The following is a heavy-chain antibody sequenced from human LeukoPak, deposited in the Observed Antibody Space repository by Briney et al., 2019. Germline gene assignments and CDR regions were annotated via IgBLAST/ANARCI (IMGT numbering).Heavy chain of an antibody. V-gene: IGHV1-46*01. CDR1: GYTFTSYY. D-gene: IGHD3-3*02. Sequence: ASVTVSCKASGYTFTSYYMHRVRQAPGQGLEGMGIINPSGGSTSYAQKFQGRVTMTRDMSTSTVYMELSSLRSEDTAVYYCARDLNHLSNVDYWGQGTLVTVSS. CDR3: ARDLNHLSNVDY. J-gene: IGHJ4*02. CDR2: INPSGGST.